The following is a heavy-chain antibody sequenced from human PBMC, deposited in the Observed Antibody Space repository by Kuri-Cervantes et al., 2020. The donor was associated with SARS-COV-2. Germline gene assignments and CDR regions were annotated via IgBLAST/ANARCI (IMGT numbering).Heavy chain of an antibody. CDR1: GFTFSDYY. CDR3: ARVIGYFDWPIPLSPQFYYGMDV. D-gene: IGHD3-9*01. CDR2: ISSSSSYT. J-gene: IGHJ6*02. V-gene: IGHV3-11*06. Sequence: GESPKIPCAASGFTFSDYYMSWIRQAPGKGLEWVSYISSSSSYTNYADSVKGRFTISRDNAKNSLYLQMNSLRAEDTAVYYCARVIGYFDWPIPLSPQFYYGMDVWGQGTTVTGSS.